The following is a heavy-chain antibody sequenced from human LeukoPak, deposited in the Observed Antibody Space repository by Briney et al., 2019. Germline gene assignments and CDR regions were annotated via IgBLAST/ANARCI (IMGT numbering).Heavy chain of an antibody. J-gene: IGHJ4*02. CDR3: ARGSYYYDSSGTSPFDY. CDR2: IYTSGST. Sequence: SETLSLTCTVSGGSISSYYWSWIRQPAGKGLEWIGRIYTSGSTNYNPSLKSRVTISVDTSKNQFSLKLSSVTAADTAVYYCARGSYYYDSSGTSPFDYWGQGTLVTVSS. CDR1: GGSISSYY. V-gene: IGHV4-4*07. D-gene: IGHD3-22*01.